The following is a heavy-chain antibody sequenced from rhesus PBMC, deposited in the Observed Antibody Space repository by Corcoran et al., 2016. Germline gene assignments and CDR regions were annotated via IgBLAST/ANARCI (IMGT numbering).Heavy chain of an antibody. D-gene: IGHD2-21*01. Sequence: QLQLQESGPGLVKPSETLSVTCAVSGGSISSSYWSWIRQAPGKGLEGIGYIYGSGSSTNYNPSLKSRVTLSVDTSKSQLSLKLSSVTTADTAVYYCARGRISGSRWGQGVLVTVSS. CDR1: GGSISSSY. CDR2: IYGSGSST. V-gene: IGHV4-169*01. CDR3: ARGRISGSR. J-gene: IGHJ4*01.